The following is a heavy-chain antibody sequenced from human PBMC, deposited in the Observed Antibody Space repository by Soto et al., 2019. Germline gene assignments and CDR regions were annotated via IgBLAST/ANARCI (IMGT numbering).Heavy chain of an antibody. CDR3: AKATMVRGVYYYYGMDV. Sequence: LRLSCAASGFTFSSYAMSWVRQAPGKGLEWVSAISGSGGSTYYADSVKGRFTISRDNSKNTLYLQMNSLRAEDTAVYYCAKATMVRGVYYYYGMDVWGQGTTVTVSS. V-gene: IGHV3-23*01. CDR2: ISGSGGST. CDR1: GFTFSSYA. D-gene: IGHD3-10*01. J-gene: IGHJ6*02.